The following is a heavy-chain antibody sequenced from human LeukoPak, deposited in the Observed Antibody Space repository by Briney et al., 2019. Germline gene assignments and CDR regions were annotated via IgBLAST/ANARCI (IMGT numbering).Heavy chain of an antibody. Sequence: SETLSLTCTVSGGSISSCYWSWIRQPAGKGLEWIGRIYTSGSTNYNPSLKSRVTMSVDTSKNQFSLKLSSVTAADTAVYYCAREPYYDFWSGYRHYYMDVWGKGTTVTVSS. CDR1: GGSISSCY. D-gene: IGHD3-3*01. CDR2: IYTSGST. V-gene: IGHV4-4*07. CDR3: AREPYYDFWSGYRHYYMDV. J-gene: IGHJ6*03.